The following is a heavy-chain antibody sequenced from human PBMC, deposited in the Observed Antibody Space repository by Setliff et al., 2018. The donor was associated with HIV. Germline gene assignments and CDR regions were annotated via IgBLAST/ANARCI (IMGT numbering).Heavy chain of an antibody. D-gene: IGHD3-10*01. CDR3: ARVGAHYYGSGSYYNWFDP. CDR2: VDHSGST. CDR1: GGSISSGSYY. J-gene: IGHJ5*02. V-gene: IGHV4-39*07. Sequence: SETLSLTCTVSGGSISSGSYYWSWMRQPAGKGLEWIGSVDHSGSTFYNPFLRSRLTIAVDSSKNQFSLKLSSVTAADTAMYYFARVGAHYYGSGSYYNWFDPWGQGMLVTVSS.